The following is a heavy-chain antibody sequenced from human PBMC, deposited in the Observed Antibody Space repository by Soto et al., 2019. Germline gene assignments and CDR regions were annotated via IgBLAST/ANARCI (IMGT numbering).Heavy chain of an antibody. CDR1: GFTINRND. Sequence: GGSLRLSCAASGFTINRNDMYWVRQAPGKGLEWVAVMSFDGNHPHYADSVKGRFTISRDNSKNTLSLEMNSLRRDDTAVYYCASCERFPRVGVDYYALDVWGQGTTVTVSS. J-gene: IGHJ6*02. CDR3: ASCERFPRVGVDYYALDV. CDR2: MSFDGNHP. D-gene: IGHD3-3*01. V-gene: IGHV3-30*03.